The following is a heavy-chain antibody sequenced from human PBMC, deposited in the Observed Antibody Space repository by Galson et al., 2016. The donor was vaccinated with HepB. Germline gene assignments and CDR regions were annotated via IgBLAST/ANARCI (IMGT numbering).Heavy chain of an antibody. D-gene: IGHD3-16*01. CDR2: ISGDGRGT. V-gene: IGHV3-23*01. CDR1: GFTFNIYA. Sequence: SLRLSCAASGFTFNIYAMTWVRQAPGKGLQWVSAISGDGRGTYYADSVKGRFTISRDNSKTTVYMQMDSLSAEDTAVYYCVRDTFGAFDPWGQGALVTVSS. J-gene: IGHJ5*02. CDR3: VRDTFGAFDP.